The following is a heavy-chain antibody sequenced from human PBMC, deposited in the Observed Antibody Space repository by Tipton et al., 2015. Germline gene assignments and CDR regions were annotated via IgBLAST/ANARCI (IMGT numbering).Heavy chain of an antibody. D-gene: IGHD3-3*01. CDR2: INSDGNST. J-gene: IGHJ6*02. CDR1: GFAFSSYW. CDR3: ARDRMQYYDFSRTWDYYYGMDV. V-gene: IGHV3-74*01. Sequence: GSLRLSCAASGFAFSSYWMHWVRQAPGKGLVWVSRINSDGNSTCYADSVKGRFTISRDSAKNTLFLQMNSLRAEDTAVYYCARDRMQYYDFSRTWDYYYGMDVWGQGTTVTVSS.